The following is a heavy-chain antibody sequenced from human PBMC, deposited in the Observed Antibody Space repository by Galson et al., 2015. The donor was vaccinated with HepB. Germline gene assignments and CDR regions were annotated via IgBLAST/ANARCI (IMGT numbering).Heavy chain of an antibody. V-gene: IGHV3-48*02. J-gene: IGHJ6*02. CDR3: ARAPTGYGLDV. CDR2: ISSSSTGPI. CDR1: GFTFSSYN. Sequence: SLRLSCAASGFTFSSYNMNWVRHAPGKGLEWLSYISSSSTGPIYYADSVKGRFTISRDNAKNSLYLQMNSLRDGDTAVYYCARAPTGYGLDVWGQGTTVTVSS.